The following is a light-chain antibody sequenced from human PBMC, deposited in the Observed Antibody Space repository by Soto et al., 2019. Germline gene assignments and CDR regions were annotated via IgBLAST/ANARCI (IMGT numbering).Light chain of an antibody. CDR1: QSINSW. CDR3: QHYDSYSGT. V-gene: IGKV1-5*03. J-gene: IGKJ3*01. CDR2: RAS. Sequence: DIQMTQSPSTLSASVGDRVTITCRASQSINSWLAWYQQKPGKAPKLLIYRASTLEGGVPSRFSGSGSGTAFTLTISSLQPDDFSTYYCQHYDSYSGTFGPGTKVDIK.